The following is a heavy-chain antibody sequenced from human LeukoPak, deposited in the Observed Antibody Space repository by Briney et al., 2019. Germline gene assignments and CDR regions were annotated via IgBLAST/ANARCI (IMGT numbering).Heavy chain of an antibody. D-gene: IGHD2/OR15-2a*01. CDR1: GFTLSGYW. CDR2: LHADGIER. J-gene: IGHJ3*02. Sequence: PGGSLRLSCAASGFTLSGYWMSWVRQAPGKGLEWVTRLHADGIERYYVDPVKGRFTVSRDNAKNTMYLQMNSLRVEDTALYYCASFRNTDIWGQGTTVTVSP. CDR3: ASFRNTDI. V-gene: IGHV3-7*01.